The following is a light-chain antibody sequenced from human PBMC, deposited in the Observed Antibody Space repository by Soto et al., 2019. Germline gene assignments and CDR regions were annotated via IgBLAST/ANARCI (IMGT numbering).Light chain of an antibody. Sequence: IVMTQSPATLSVSPGERATLSCRASQSVYSNLAWYQQKPGQAPRLLIYGASTRATGIPARFSGSGSGTEFTLTISSLQSEDFAVYYCQQYNIWYTFGQGTKLEIK. V-gene: IGKV3-15*01. J-gene: IGKJ2*01. CDR2: GAS. CDR1: QSVYSN. CDR3: QQYNIWYT.